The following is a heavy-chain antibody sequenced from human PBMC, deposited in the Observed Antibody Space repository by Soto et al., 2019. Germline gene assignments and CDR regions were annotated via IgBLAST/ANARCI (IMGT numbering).Heavy chain of an antibody. CDR3: AKHSHHGRFS. D-gene: IGHD1-26*01. V-gene: IGHV4-39*01. CDR2: VDYAGRD. CDR1: DDSISTSNYY. J-gene: IGHJ5*02. Sequence: QLQLQESGPRLVKPSETLSLTCSVSDDSISTSNYYCAWVRQPPEMGPEWIGSVDYAGRDYYNPSLKSRVTISADTSENHFSLHLSSMTAADTSMYYCAKHSHHGRFSWGQGTLVTVSS.